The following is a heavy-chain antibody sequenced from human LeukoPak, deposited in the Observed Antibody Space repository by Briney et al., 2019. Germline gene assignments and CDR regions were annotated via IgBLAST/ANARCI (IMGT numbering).Heavy chain of an antibody. V-gene: IGHV3-23*01. CDR1: GFTFNNYA. CDR2: ISGSGAST. CDR3: TTWPVPKTDFDY. Sequence: GGSLRLSCAASGFTFNNYAMSWVRQAPGKGLEWVSSISGSGASTYYADSLRGRFTIMRDNSQNTLYLHIKNLRAEDTAVYYCTTWPVPKTDFDYWGQGTLVTVSS. J-gene: IGHJ4*02. D-gene: IGHD1-1*01.